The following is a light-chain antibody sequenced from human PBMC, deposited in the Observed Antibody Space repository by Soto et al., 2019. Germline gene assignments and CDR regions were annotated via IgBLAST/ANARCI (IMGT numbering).Light chain of an antibody. V-gene: IGLV2-14*01. CDR3: CSFAGPSSI. CDR1: SSDVGNYKY. Sequence: QSALTQPASVSGSPGQSITISCTGTSSDVGNYKYVSWYQQHPGKASKLMIYEVSNRPSGVSNRFSGSKSGNTASLSISGLQTEDEAVYFCCSFAGPSSIFDGGTKLTVL. CDR2: EVS. J-gene: IGLJ2*01.